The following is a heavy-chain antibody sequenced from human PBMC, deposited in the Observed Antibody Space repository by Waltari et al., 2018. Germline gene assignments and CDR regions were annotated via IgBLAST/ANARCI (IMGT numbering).Heavy chain of an antibody. Sequence: QVQLQESGPGLVKASETLSLTCTVSGGSISSGGYYWSWIRQHPGKGLAWVGYIYYTGRTDYNPSLKSRVSISVETSKNQFSLKLSSVTAADTAVYYCATNHYGTGKGWFDPWGQETPVTVSS. CDR3: ATNHYGTGKGWFDP. CDR2: IYYTGRT. V-gene: IGHV4-31*03. D-gene: IGHD3-10*01. J-gene: IGHJ5*02. CDR1: GGSISSGGYY.